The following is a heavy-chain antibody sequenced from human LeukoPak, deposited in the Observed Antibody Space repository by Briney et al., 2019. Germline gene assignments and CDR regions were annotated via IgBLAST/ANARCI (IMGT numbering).Heavy chain of an antibody. V-gene: IGHV1-69*13. CDR1: GGTFSSYA. CDR2: IIPIFGTA. Sequence: SVKVSCKASGGTFSSYAISWVRQAPGQGLEWMGGIIPIFGTANYAQKFQGRVTITADESTSTAYMELSSLRSEDTAVYYCARGVLLLDYYYGMDVWGQGTTVTVSS. J-gene: IGHJ6*02. D-gene: IGHD2-21*02. CDR3: ARGVLLLDYYYGMDV.